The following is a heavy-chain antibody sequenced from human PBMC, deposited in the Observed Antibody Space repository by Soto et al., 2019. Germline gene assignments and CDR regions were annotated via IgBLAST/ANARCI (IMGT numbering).Heavy chain of an antibody. D-gene: IGHD3-22*01. V-gene: IGHV1-69*06. CDR2: IIPIFGTA. J-gene: IGHJ5*02. Sequence: SVNVSCKASGGTFSSYAISWVRQAPGRGLEWMGGIIPIFGTANYAQKFQGRVTITADKSTSTAYMELSSLRSEDTAVYYCARDPYDSSGYYYGRVFDPWGQGTLVTVSS. CDR1: GGTFSSYA. CDR3: ARDPYDSSGYYYGRVFDP.